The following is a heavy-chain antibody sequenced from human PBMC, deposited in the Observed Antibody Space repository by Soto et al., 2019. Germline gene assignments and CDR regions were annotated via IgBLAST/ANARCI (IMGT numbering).Heavy chain of an antibody. Sequence: QVQLQQWGAGLLKPSETLSLTCAVYGGSFNYYWSWIRQPPGKGLEWIGEVNHSGSTNYNPSLKSRVTRSVDTSTNHFSLKLTSVTAAHTAVYYCARGGGWFGELIGYWGQGSLVTVSS. J-gene: IGHJ4*02. V-gene: IGHV4-34*01. CDR2: VNHSGST. D-gene: IGHD3-10*01. CDR3: ARGGGWFGELIGY. CDR1: GGSFNYY.